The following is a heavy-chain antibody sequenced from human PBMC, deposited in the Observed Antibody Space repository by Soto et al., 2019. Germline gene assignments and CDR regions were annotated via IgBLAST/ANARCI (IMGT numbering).Heavy chain of an antibody. J-gene: IGHJ2*01. CDR2: ISGNGGST. V-gene: IGHV3-64*01. Sequence: EVQLVESGGGLVQPGGSLRLSCAASGFTFSSYAMHWVRQAPGKGLEYVSAISGNGGSTYYANSVKGRFTISRDNSKNTRYLQMGSLRAEDMAVYYCARRTPGWYFDLWGRGTLVTVSS. CDR3: ARRTPGWYFDL. CDR1: GFTFSSYA.